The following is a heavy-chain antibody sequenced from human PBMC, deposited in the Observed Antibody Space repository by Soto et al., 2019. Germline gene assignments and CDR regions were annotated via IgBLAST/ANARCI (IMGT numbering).Heavy chain of an antibody. V-gene: IGHV4-39*01. CDR2: IYYSGTT. Sequence: QLQLQESGPGLVKPSETLSLTCTVSGGSITSSSYYWGWIRQPPGKGLEWIAIIYYSGTTYYNPSLKSGVTISVETSKNQFSLRLSSVTAADTAVYYCARRGYSSSWFDPWGQGTQVTVSS. CDR3: ARRGYSSSWFDP. D-gene: IGHD6-13*01. CDR1: GGSITSSSYY. J-gene: IGHJ5*02.